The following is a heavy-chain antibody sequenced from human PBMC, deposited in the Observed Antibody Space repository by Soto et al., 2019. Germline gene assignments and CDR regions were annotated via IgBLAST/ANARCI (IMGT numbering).Heavy chain of an antibody. CDR1: GFTFDDYA. CDR2: ISWNSGSI. J-gene: IGHJ3*02. Sequence: GGSLRLSCAASGFTFDDYAMHWVRQAPGKGLEWVSGISWNSGSIGYADSVKGRFTISRDNAKNSLYLQMNSLRAEDTALYYCAKELRYFDWLLYPDAFDIWGQGTMVTVS. CDR3: AKELRYFDWLLYPDAFDI. D-gene: IGHD3-9*01. V-gene: IGHV3-9*01.